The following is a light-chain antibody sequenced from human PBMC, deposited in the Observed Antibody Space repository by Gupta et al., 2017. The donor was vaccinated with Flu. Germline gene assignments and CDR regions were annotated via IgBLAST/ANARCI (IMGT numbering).Light chain of an antibody. CDR1: QSVRSL. J-gene: IGKJ1*01. CDR3: QQDHTYPWT. CDR2: KAS. Sequence: DIQMTQSPPTLSASVGDRVAITCRSSQSVRSLLDWFQQKPGKAPNLLIYKASSLDSGVPSRFSGGGSGTEFTLTISSLQPDDFATYYCQQDHTYPWTFGQGTKVEIK. V-gene: IGKV1-5*03.